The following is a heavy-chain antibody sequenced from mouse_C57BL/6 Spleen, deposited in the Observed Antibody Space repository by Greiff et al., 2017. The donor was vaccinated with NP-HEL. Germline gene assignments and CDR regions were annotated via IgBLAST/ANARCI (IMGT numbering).Heavy chain of an antibody. J-gene: IGHJ2*01. CDR2: IYPGDGDT. Sequence: QVQLQQSGPELVKPGASVKISCKASGYAFSSSWMNWVKQRPGKGLEWIGRIYPGDGDTNYNGKFKGKATLTADKSSSTAYMQLSSLTSEDSAVYCCARCGNHYFDYWGQGTTLTVSS. D-gene: IGHD2-1*01. CDR3: ARCGNHYFDY. CDR1: GYAFSSSW. V-gene: IGHV1-82*01.